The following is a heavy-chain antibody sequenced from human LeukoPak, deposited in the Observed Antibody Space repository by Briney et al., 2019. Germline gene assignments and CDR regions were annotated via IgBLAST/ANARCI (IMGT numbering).Heavy chain of an antibody. J-gene: IGHJ6*03. V-gene: IGHV3-23*01. D-gene: IGHD3-9*01. Sequence: QPGGSLRLSCAASGFTFSSYAMGWVRRAPGKGLEWVSSISGISGSTFYADSVQGRFTISRDNSKNTLYLQMNSLRAEDTAVYYCAKVPFDWISSTNYYYYMDVWGKGTTVTVSS. CDR3: AKVPFDWISSTNYYYYMDV. CDR2: ISGISGST. CDR1: GFTFSSYA.